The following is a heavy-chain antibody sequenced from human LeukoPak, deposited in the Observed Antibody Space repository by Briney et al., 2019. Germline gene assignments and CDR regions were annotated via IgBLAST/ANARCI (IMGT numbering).Heavy chain of an antibody. CDR3: ARDLYYYVPPSPD. CDR1: GYTFTGYY. D-gene: IGHD3-10*02. Sequence: ASVKVSCKASGYTFTGYYMHWVRQAPGQGLVWMGWINPNSGGTNYAQKFQGRVTMTRDTSISTAYMELSRLRSDDTAVYYCARDLYYYVPPSPDWGQGTLVTVSP. J-gene: IGHJ4*02. V-gene: IGHV1-2*02. CDR2: INPNSGGT.